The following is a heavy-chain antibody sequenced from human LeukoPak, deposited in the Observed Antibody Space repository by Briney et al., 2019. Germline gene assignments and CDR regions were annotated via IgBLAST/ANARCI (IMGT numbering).Heavy chain of an antibody. D-gene: IGHD3-10*01. V-gene: IGHV1-2*02. J-gene: IGHJ5*02. Sequence: ASVKVSCKASGYTFTGYYMHWVRQAPGQGLEWMGWINPNSGGTNYAQKFQGRVTMTRDTSISTAYMELSRLRSDDMAVYYCARDRSVGMVRGVPAYVNWFDPWGQGTLVTVSS. CDR2: INPNSGGT. CDR3: ARDRSVGMVRGVPAYVNWFDP. CDR1: GYTFTGYY.